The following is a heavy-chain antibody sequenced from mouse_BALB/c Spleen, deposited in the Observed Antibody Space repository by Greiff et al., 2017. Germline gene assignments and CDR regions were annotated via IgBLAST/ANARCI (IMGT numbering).Heavy chain of an antibody. D-gene: IGHD2-4*01. CDR3: TYDYDTFAY. CDR1: GYTFTDYE. CDR2: IDPETGGT. Sequence: QVQLQQSGAELVRPGASVTLSCKASGYTFTDYEMHWVKQTPVHGLEWIGAIDPETGGTAYNQKFKGKATLTADKSSSTAYMELRSLTSEDSAVYYCTYDYDTFAYWGQGTLVTVSA. J-gene: IGHJ3*01. V-gene: IGHV1-15*01.